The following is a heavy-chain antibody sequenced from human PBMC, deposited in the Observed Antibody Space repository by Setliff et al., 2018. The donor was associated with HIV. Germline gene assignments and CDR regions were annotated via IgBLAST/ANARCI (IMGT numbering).Heavy chain of an antibody. CDR3: ARHGGDSGWPRGTDS. V-gene: IGHV4-39*01. CDR1: GASISSSPYY. CDR2: ISYSGST. D-gene: IGHD6-19*01. Sequence: PSETLSLTCSVSGASISSSPYYWAWIRQPPGKGLEWIATISYSGSTHYNLALMSRVTISMDTSRNQFSVKLSSVTAADTAIYYCARHGGDSGWPRGTDSWGQGTLVTVSS. J-gene: IGHJ4*02.